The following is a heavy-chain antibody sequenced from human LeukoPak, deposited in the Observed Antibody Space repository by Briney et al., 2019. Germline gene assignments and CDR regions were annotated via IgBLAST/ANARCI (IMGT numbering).Heavy chain of an antibody. V-gene: IGHV1-8*01. CDR3: ARGRGYSSGWYGDWFDP. D-gene: IGHD6-19*01. Sequence: ASVKVSCKASGYTFTSYDINWVRQATGQGLEWMGWMNPNSGNTGYAQKFQGRATMTRNTSISTAYMELSSLRSEDTAVYYCARGRGYSSGWYGDWFDPWAQGTLVTVSS. J-gene: IGHJ5*02. CDR1: GYTFTSYD. CDR2: MNPNSGNT.